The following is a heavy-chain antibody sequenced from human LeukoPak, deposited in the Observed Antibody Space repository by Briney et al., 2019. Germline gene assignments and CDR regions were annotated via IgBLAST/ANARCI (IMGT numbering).Heavy chain of an antibody. J-gene: IGHJ3*02. V-gene: IGHV4-59*08. CDR1: GGSISSYY. D-gene: IGHD4/OR15-4a*01. CDR3: ARHAWCSDAFDI. Sequence: SETLSLTCTVSGGSISSYYWIWIRQPRGKGLVWIGYIYYSGSTNYNPSLKSRVTISVDTSKNQFSLKLSSVTAADTAVYYCARHAWCSDAFDIWGQGTMVTVSS. CDR2: IYYSGST.